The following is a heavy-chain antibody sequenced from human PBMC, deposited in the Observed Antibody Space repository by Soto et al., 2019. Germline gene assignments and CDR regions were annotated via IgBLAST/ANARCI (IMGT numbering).Heavy chain of an antibody. CDR2: ISSNGGSA. Sequence: EVQLVESGGGLVQPGGSLRLSCAASGFTFSSYVMHWVRQAPGKGLEYVSVISSNGGSAYYADSVKGRFTISRDNSKNTLYLQMGSLRAEDMAIYYCAIEYCSSTSCYFYYMDVWGKGTTVTVSS. CDR3: AIEYCSSTSCYFYYMDV. CDR1: GFTFSSYV. V-gene: IGHV3-64*07. J-gene: IGHJ6*03. D-gene: IGHD2-2*01.